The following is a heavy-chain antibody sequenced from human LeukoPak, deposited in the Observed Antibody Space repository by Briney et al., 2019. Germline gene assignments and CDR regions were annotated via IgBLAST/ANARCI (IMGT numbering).Heavy chain of an antibody. J-gene: IGHJ5*02. D-gene: IGHD3-22*01. CDR1: GFTFSNYY. V-gene: IGHV3-11*01. Sequence: GGSLRLSCAASGFTFSNYYMSWVRQAPGKGLEWASYISSSGSTIYYADSVKGRFTISRDNAKNSLYLQMNSLRAEDTAVDYCARDKRSGYESRGYYHWGQGTLLSVSS. CDR2: ISSSGSTI. CDR3: ARDKRSGYESRGYYH.